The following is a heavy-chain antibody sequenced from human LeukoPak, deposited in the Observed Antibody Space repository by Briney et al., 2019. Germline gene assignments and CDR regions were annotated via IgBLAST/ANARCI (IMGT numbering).Heavy chain of an antibody. Sequence: SETLSLTCTVSVGSMRSYYWSWIRQPPGKGLEGIGYIYYSGNTNYNPSLKSRVTITVVTSKNQFSLRLSSVTAADTAVYYYARTSIAAAGTIDDWGQGTLVTVSS. CDR1: VGSMRSYY. V-gene: IGHV4-59*08. D-gene: IGHD6-13*01. J-gene: IGHJ4*02. CDR2: IYYSGNT. CDR3: ARTSIAAAGTIDD.